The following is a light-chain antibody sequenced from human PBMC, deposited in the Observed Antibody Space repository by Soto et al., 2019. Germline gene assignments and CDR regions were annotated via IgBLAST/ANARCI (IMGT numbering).Light chain of an antibody. J-gene: IGKJ4*01. CDR1: QGISGW. CDR3: QQTTSFPLT. Sequence: DIPMTQSPSFVSASVGDRVTITCRASQGISGWLAWYQHKPGRAPKLLIHAASSLESGVPSRFSGSGSGTDFPLTISSLQPEDFATYYCQQTTSFPLTFGGGTKVEIK. CDR2: AAS. V-gene: IGKV1-12*01.